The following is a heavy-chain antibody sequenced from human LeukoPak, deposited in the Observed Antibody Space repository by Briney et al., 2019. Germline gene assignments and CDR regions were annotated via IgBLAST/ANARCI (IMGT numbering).Heavy chain of an antibody. D-gene: IGHD5-18*01. J-gene: IGHJ4*02. CDR3: ARGGDVDTGPDY. CDR2: INWNGGST. V-gene: IGHV3-20*04. Sequence: GGSLRLSCATSGFTFDDYGMSWVRQAPGKGLEWVSGINWNGGSTGYADSVKGRFTISRDNSKNTLYLQMNSLRAEDTAVYYCARGGDVDTGPDYWGQGTLVTVSS. CDR1: GFTFDDYG.